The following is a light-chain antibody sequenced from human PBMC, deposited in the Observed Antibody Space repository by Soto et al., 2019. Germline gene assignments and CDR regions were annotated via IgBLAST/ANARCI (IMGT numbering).Light chain of an antibody. CDR3: MQALQLPWT. Sequence: DIVMTQSPLPLSVTPGEPASISCRSSQSLLHSNGKNYLDWYLQKPGQSPQLLIYFGSDRASGVPARFSGSGSGTDFTLQISRVEAEDVGVYFFMQALQLPWTFGQGTKVEIK. V-gene: IGKV2-28*01. J-gene: IGKJ1*01. CDR1: QSLLHSNGKNY. CDR2: FGS.